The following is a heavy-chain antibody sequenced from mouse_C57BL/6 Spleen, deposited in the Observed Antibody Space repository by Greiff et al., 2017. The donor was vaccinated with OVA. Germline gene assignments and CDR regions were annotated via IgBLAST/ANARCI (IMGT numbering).Heavy chain of an antibody. CDR1: GFTFSSYG. V-gene: IGHV5-6*01. CDR2: LSSGGSYT. Sequence: EVQVVESGGDLVKPGGSLKLSCAASGFTFSSYGMSWVRQTPDKRLEWVATLSSGGSYTYYPDSVKGRFTISRDNAKNTLYLQMSSLKSEDTAMYYCARQTAQAPFDYWGQGTTLTVSS. D-gene: IGHD3-2*02. CDR3: ARQTAQAPFDY. J-gene: IGHJ2*01.